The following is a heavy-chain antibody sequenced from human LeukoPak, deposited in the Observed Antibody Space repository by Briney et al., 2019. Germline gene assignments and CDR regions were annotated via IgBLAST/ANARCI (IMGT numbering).Heavy chain of an antibody. J-gene: IGHJ6*03. Sequence: GGSLRLSCAASGFTFSSYSMNWVRQAPGKGLEWVSYISSSSSTIYYADAVKGRFTISRDNAKNSLYLQMNSLRAEETAVYYCAREPGYDSSGYYPNYYYYYMDVWGKGTTVTVSS. CDR1: GFTFSSYS. CDR2: ISSSSSTI. CDR3: AREPGYDSSGYYPNYYYYYMDV. D-gene: IGHD3-22*01. V-gene: IGHV3-48*01.